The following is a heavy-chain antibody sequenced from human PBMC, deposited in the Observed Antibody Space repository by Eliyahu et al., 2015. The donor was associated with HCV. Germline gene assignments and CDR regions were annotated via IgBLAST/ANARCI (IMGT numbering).Heavy chain of an antibody. CDR3: ARGSNDNGGMYFDL. J-gene: IGHJ2*01. D-gene: IGHD4-23*01. CDR1: GXSXXXGRYY. Sequence: QVLLQESGPGLVKPSETLSLSXIVSGXSXXXGRYYWSWIRQPPGKVXECLGFISYSGYTTSNPALKSRVTISIDTSKNKFSLRLSSVTAADTAVYYCARGSNDNGGMYFDLWGRGTLVTVSS. CDR2: ISYSGYT. V-gene: IGHV4-61*01.